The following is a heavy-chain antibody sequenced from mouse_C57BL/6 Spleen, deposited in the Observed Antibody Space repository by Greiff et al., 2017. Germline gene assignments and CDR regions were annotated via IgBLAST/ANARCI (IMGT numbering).Heavy chain of an antibody. CDR3: ARPTTVVGNYFDY. V-gene: IGHV1-53*01. Sequence: QVQLQQPGTELVKPGASVKLSCKASGYTFTSYWLHWVKQRPGQGLAWSGITNPSNGGTNHNETSESKDTLTVDKSSSTAYMQLSSLTSEDSSVYYCARPTTVVGNYFDYWGQGTTLTVSS. J-gene: IGHJ2*01. CDR2: TNPSNGGT. D-gene: IGHD1-1*01. CDR1: GYTFTSYW.